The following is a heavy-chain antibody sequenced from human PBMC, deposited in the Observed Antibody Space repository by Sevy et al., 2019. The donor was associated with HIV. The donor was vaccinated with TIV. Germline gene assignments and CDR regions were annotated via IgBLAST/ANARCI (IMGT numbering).Heavy chain of an antibody. CDR1: GFTFSTYA. J-gene: IGHJ6*02. CDR3: ARDTGSRDSSGYEDYYYYGMDV. D-gene: IGHD3-22*01. Sequence: GGSLRLSCAASGFTFSTYAMHWVRQAPGKGLEWVAVISYDGSNKYYADSVKGRFTISRDNSKNTLYLQMNSLRAEDTAVYYCARDTGSRDSSGYEDYYYYGMDVWGQGTTVTVSS. CDR2: ISYDGSNK. V-gene: IGHV3-30-3*01.